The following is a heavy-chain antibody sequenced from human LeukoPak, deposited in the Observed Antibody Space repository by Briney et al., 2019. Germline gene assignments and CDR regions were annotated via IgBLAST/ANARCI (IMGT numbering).Heavy chain of an antibody. CDR1: GFSFSSYA. J-gene: IGHJ4*02. V-gene: IGHV3-23*01. Sequence: GGSLRLSCAASGFSFSSYAMNWVRQAPGKGLEWVSIIFGNGDTTYYTDSVKGRFTVSRDNSKDTLYLQMNSLRAEDTAVYYCAKERWLENYWGQGTLVTVSS. CDR3: AKERWLENY. D-gene: IGHD6-19*01. CDR2: IFGNGDTT.